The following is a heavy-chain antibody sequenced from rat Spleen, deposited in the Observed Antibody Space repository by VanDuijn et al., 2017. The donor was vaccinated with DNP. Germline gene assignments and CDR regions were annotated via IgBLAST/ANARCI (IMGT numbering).Heavy chain of an antibody. CDR3: ATRGVGARYYWYFDF. D-gene: IGHD5-1*01. J-gene: IGHJ1*01. Sequence: EVQLVESGGGLVQPGRSLKLSCAASKFTFSNYDMAWVRQAPTKGLEWVAAVSPSGGRTYYRDSVKGRFTVSRDNAKNTLYLQMDSLRSEDTATYYCATRGVGARYYWYFDFWGQGVMVTVSS. CDR2: VSPSGGRT. V-gene: IGHV5S13*01. CDR1: KFTFSNYD.